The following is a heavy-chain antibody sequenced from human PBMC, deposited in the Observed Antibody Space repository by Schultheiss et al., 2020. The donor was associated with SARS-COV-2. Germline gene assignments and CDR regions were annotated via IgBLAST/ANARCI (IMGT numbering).Heavy chain of an antibody. V-gene: IGHV4-59*01. CDR3: ARAPDYGDYVRDYYYYYGMDV. J-gene: IGHJ6*02. D-gene: IGHD4-17*01. CDR2: IYYSGST. Sequence: SETLSLTCTVSGGSISSYYWSWIRQPPGKGLEWIGYIYYSGSTNYNPSLMSRVTISVDTSKNQFSLKLSSVTAADTAVYYCARAPDYGDYVRDYYYYYGMDVWGQGTTVTVSS. CDR1: GGSISSYY.